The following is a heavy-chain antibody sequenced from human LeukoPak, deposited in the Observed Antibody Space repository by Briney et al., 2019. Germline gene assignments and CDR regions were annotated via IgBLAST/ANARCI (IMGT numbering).Heavy chain of an antibody. Sequence: ASVKVSCKASGGTFSSYAITWVRQAPGQGLEWMGGIIPLFDPANYAQKFQGRVTITADESTSTAYMELSSLRSEDTAVYYCASYYFDSSDYYLRWFDPWGQGTLVTVSS. CDR1: GGTFSSYA. V-gene: IGHV1-69*13. D-gene: IGHD3-22*01. CDR2: IIPLFDPA. CDR3: ASYYFDSSDYYLRWFDP. J-gene: IGHJ5*02.